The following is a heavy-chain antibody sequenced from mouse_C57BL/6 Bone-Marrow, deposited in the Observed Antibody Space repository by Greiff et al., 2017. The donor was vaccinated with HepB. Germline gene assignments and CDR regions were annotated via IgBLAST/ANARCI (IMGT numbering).Heavy chain of an antibody. V-gene: IGHV5-15*01. CDR2: ISNLAYSI. Sequence: EVQLQESGGGLVQPGGSLKLSCAASGFTFSDYGMAWVRQAPRKGPEWVAFISNLAYSIYYADTVTGRFTISRENAKNTLYLEMSSLRSEDTAMYYCARRGYSRDWYFDVWGTGTTVTVSS. D-gene: IGHD2-3*01. CDR1: GFTFSDYG. CDR3: ARRGYSRDWYFDV. J-gene: IGHJ1*03.